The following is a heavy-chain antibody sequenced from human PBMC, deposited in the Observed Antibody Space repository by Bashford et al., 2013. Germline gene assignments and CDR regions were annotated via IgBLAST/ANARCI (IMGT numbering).Heavy chain of an antibody. CDR1: GYTFTSYG. CDR2: ISAYNGDS. Sequence: VASVKVSCKASGYTFTSYGISWVRQAPGQGLEWMGWISAYNGDSKYSQKVQGRVTLTTDTSTGTAYMELRSLRSDDTAVYYCARDSRVCSGGSCYYNWFDPWGQGTLVTVSS. V-gene: IGHV1-18*01. D-gene: IGHD2-15*01. J-gene: IGHJ5*02. CDR3: ARDSRVCSGGSCYYNWFDP.